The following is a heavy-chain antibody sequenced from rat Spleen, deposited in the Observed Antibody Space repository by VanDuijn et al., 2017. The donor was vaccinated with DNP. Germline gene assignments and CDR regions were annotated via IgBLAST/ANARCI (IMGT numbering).Heavy chain of an antibody. CDR2: INSAGNT. J-gene: IGHJ3*01. Sequence: EVQLQESGPGLVKPSQSLSLTCSVTGHSITDSYRWNWIRKFPGNKLEWMGYINSAGNTRYSPYLKSRITITRDTSKNQFFLQVNSVTADDTATYYCASTQFSGDVNWFAYWGQGTLVTVSS. D-gene: IGHD1-1*01. V-gene: IGHV3-3*01. CDR3: ASTQFSGDVNWFAY. CDR1: GHSITDSYR.